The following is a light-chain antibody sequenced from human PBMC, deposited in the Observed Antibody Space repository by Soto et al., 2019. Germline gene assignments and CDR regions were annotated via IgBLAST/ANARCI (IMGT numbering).Light chain of an antibody. J-gene: IGKJ1*01. Sequence: EIVLTQSPSTLSLSQGERATLXXRASQSVSNNYLAWYQQKPGQAPXFLIYGASNRATGIPDRFSGSGSGTDFTLTISRLEPEDFAVYYCQQYGSPGTFGQGTKVDIK. CDR1: QSVSNNY. CDR3: QQYGSPGT. V-gene: IGKV3-20*01. CDR2: GAS.